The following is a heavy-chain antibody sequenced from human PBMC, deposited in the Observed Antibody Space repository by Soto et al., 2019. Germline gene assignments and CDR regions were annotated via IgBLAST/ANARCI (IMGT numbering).Heavy chain of an antibody. CDR1: GFTFSSYS. CDR3: ARDAYGNPFGGFPGFDY. V-gene: IGHV3-48*02. J-gene: IGHJ4*02. D-gene: IGHD3-10*01. Sequence: EVQLVESGGGLVQPGGSLRLSCAASGFTFSSYSMNWVRQAPGKGLEWVSYISSSSSTIYYADSVKGRFTISRDNAKNSLYMQMNSLRDEDTAVYYCARDAYGNPFGGFPGFDYWDQGTLVTVSS. CDR2: ISSSSSTI.